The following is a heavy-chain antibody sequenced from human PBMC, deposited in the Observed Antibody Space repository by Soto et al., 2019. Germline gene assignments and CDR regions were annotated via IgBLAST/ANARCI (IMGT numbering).Heavy chain of an antibody. Sequence: QVQLVQSGAEVKKPGASVKVSCKASGYTFTNYDINWVRQATGQGLEWMGWMNPNSGDTGYAQNFQGRVTMTRNTSISKAYMGLSILRSEDTAVYYCATGSAWQFYCFMDVWGKGTTVTVSS. D-gene: IGHD6-19*01. J-gene: IGHJ6*03. V-gene: IGHV1-8*01. CDR2: MNPNSGDT. CDR3: ATGSAWQFYCFMDV. CDR1: GYTFTNYD.